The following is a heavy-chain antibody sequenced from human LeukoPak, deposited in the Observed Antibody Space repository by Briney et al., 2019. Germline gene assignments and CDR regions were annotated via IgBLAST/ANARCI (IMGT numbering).Heavy chain of an antibody. J-gene: IGHJ5*02. Sequence: ASVKVSCKASGHTFTSYYMHWVRQAPGQGLEWMGIINPSGGSTSYAQKFQGRVTMTRDTSTSTVYMELSSLRSEDTAVYYCARIDSSGYKELDPWGQGTLVTVSS. CDR3: ARIDSSGYKELDP. V-gene: IGHV1-46*01. CDR2: INPSGGST. D-gene: IGHD3-22*01. CDR1: GHTFTSYY.